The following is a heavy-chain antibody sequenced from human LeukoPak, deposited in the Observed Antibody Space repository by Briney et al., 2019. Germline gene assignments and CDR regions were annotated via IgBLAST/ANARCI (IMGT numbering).Heavy chain of an antibody. D-gene: IGHD6-13*01. CDR3: ASSIAAAGRNWFDP. J-gene: IGHJ5*02. CDR2: ISSSSSYI. V-gene: IGHV3-21*01. Sequence: GGSLRLSCAASGFTFSSYSMNWVRQAPGKGLEWVSSISSSSSYINYADSVKGRFTISRDNAKNSLYLQMNSLRAEDTAVYYCASSIAAAGRNWFDPWGQGTLVTVSS. CDR1: GFTFSSYS.